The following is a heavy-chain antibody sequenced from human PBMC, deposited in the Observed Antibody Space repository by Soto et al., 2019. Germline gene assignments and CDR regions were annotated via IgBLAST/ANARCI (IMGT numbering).Heavy chain of an antibody. CDR2: INSDGSST. V-gene: IGHV3-74*01. CDR3: AREGNILGAFDI. J-gene: IGHJ3*02. Sequence: GGSLRLSCAASGFTFSSYWMHWVRQAPGKGLVWVSRINSDGSSTSYADSVKGRFTISRDNAKNTLYLQMNSLRAEDTAVYYCAREGNILGAFDIWGQGTMVTVSS. CDR1: GFTFSSYW. D-gene: IGHD3-10*01.